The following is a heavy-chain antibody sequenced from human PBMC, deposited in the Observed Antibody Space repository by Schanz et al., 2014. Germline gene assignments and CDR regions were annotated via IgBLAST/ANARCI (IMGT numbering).Heavy chain of an antibody. Sequence: VQLVESGGGVVQPRGSLRLSCAASEFSFSSFGMNWVRQAPGKGLEWVSRMIGSGSSVFYADSVKGRFTISRDNSMNTLHLQMDGLRVEDTAVYYCARDAVALVPEYFMDVWGKGTPVTVSS. CDR1: EFSFSSFG. CDR3: ARDAVALVPEYFMDV. D-gene: IGHD2-15*01. V-gene: IGHV3-23*04. CDR2: MIGSGSSV. J-gene: IGHJ6*03.